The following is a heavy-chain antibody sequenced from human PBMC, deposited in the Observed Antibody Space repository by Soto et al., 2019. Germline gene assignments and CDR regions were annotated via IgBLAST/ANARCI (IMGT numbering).Heavy chain of an antibody. D-gene: IGHD1-1*01. CDR1: GFTFSGYS. CDR3: ARLLSASGTKPFDL. V-gene: IGHV3-48*01. J-gene: IGHJ4*02. CDR2: IKGDSSTI. Sequence: GGSLRLSCAASGFTFSGYSMNWVRQAPGKGLEWISYIKGDSSTIQFADSVKGRFTISRDNAENSLFLQMNRLRSEDTAVYYCARLLSASGTKPFDLWGQGTLVTVSS.